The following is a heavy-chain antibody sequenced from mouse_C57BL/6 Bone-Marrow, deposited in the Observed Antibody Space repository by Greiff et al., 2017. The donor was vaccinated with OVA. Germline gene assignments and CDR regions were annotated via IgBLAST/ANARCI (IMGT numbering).Heavy chain of an antibody. Sequence: QVQLKQSGAELVMPGASVKLSCKASGYTFTSYWMHWVKQRPGQGLEWIGEIDPSDSYTNYNHKFKGKSTLTVDKSSSTAYMQLSSLTSEDSAVYYCAREGAYYGNYGWYFDVWGTGTTVTVSS. CDR3: AREGAYYGNYGWYFDV. CDR1: GYTFTSYW. V-gene: IGHV1-69*01. CDR2: IDPSDSYT. D-gene: IGHD2-10*01. J-gene: IGHJ1*03.